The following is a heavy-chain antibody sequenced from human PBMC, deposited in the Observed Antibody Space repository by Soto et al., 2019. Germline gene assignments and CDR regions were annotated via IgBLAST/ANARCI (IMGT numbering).Heavy chain of an antibody. CDR1: GYTFINYD. J-gene: IGHJ5*02. D-gene: IGHD2-8*01. CDR2: MNPDSGNT. V-gene: IGHV1-8*01. Sequence: QVQLVQSGAEVKKPGASVKVSCKASGYTFINYDINWVRQATGQGLEWVGWMNPDSGNTGYAQNFQGRGTMTGNTSISSVYMELSSLTSEDTAVYYCARRRGSNGWFDLWGQGTLVTVSS. CDR3: ARRRGSNGWFDL.